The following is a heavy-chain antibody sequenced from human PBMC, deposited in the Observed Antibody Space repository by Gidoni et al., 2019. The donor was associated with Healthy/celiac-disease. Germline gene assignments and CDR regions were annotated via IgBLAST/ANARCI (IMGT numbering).Heavy chain of an antibody. CDR2: INHSGST. CDR3: ARGSIPGWPIAY. V-gene: IGHV4-34*01. J-gene: IGHJ4*02. CDR1: GGSFSGYY. Sequence: QVQLQQWGAGLLKPSETLSLTCAVYGGSFSGYYWSWISQPPGTGLEWIGEINHSGSTNYNPSLKSRFTISVDTSKTQFSLKLSSVTAADTAVYYCARGSIPGWPIAYWGQGPLVTVAS. D-gene: IGHD3-3*02.